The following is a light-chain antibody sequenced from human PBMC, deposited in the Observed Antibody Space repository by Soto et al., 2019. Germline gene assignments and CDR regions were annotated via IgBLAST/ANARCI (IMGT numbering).Light chain of an antibody. V-gene: IGKV1-5*03. CDR2: RVS. CDR1: QTVSIW. J-gene: IGKJ1*01. Sequence: DIQMTQSPSTLSASVGDRVIITCRASQTVSIWLAWFQQKPGKAPNLLIYRVSSVESGVPSRFSGSGSGTEFTLTISNLQPDDFATYYCQQYADSSWTFGQGTKVE. CDR3: QQYADSSWT.